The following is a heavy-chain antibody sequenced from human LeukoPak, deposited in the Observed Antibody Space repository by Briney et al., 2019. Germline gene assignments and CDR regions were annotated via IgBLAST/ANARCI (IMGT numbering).Heavy chain of an antibody. CDR2: IGGSGSTT. D-gene: IGHD3-22*01. J-gene: IGHJ4*02. Sequence: GGSLRLPCAASGFIFKNFGMYWVRQAPGKGLEWVSGIGGSGSTTYYADSVKGRFTISRDNSENTLYLQMNSLRVDDTAVYYCARKDYDTSGYFDLDYWGQGTLVTVSS. V-gene: IGHV3-NL1*01. CDR1: GFIFKNFG. CDR3: ARKDYDTSGYFDLDY.